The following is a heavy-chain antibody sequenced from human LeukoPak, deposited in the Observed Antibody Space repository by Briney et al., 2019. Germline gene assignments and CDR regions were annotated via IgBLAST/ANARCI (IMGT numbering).Heavy chain of an antibody. CDR1: GFTFSNYA. CDR3: ARDGDLVGLYYCYMDV. Sequence: GGSLRLSCAASGFTFSNYAMSWVRQAPGKGPEWVSANSGSGGSTHFADSVKGRFTISRDNAKNTLYLQMNSLRAEDTAVYYCARDGDLVGLYYCYMDVWGKGTTVTVSS. D-gene: IGHD1-26*01. CDR2: NSGSGGST. J-gene: IGHJ6*03. V-gene: IGHV3-23*01.